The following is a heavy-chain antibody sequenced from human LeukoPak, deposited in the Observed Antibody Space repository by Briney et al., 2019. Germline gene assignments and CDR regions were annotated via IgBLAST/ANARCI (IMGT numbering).Heavy chain of an antibody. D-gene: IGHD3-22*01. Sequence: SETLSLTCTVSGGSISSYCWSWIRQPPGKGLEWIGYIYYSGSTNYNPSLKSRVTISVDTSKNQFSLKLSSVTAADTAVYYCARSPNYYDSSGYLDYWGQGTLVTVSS. V-gene: IGHV4-59*01. CDR1: GGSISSYC. CDR2: IYYSGST. J-gene: IGHJ4*02. CDR3: ARSPNYYDSSGYLDY.